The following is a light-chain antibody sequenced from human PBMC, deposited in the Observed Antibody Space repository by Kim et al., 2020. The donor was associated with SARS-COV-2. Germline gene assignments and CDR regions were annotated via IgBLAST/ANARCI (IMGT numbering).Light chain of an antibody. V-gene: IGKV1-16*01. CDR1: QDIMNF. J-gene: IGKJ5*01. CDR3: QQYNSYPIT. CDR2: CAS. Sequence: DIQMTQSPSSLSASIGDRVTITCRTSQDIMNFLAWFQQRPEKAPKSMISCASSLQTGVPLRFSGSGSGTEFTLSISNLQPEDSATYYCQQYNSYPITFGQGTRLEIK.